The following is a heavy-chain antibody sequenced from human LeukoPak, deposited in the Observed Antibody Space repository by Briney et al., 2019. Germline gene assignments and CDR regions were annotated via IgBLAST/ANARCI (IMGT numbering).Heavy chain of an antibody. V-gene: IGHV3-20*04. CDR3: ARVPPSDYGDYVTFDY. CDR1: GFTFYDYG. J-gene: IGHJ4*02. CDR2: INWNGGST. D-gene: IGHD4-17*01. Sequence: GGSLRLSCAASGFTFYDYGMSWVRQAPGEGLEWVPGINWNGGSTGYADSVKGRFTISRDNAKNSLYLQMNSLRAEDTALYYCARVPPSDYGDYVTFDYWGQGTLVTVSS.